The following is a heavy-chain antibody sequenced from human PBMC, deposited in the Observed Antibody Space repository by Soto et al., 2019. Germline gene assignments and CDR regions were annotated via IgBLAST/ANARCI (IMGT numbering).Heavy chain of an antibody. D-gene: IGHD3-16*01. J-gene: IGHJ4*02. CDR2: INSGGTVA. CDR1: GFTYDSYA. V-gene: IGHV3-23*01. CDR3: AISTGGFGGLFFVPSDY. Sequence: EVQLLESGGGLVQPGGSLRLSCAASGFTYDSYAMSWVRQAPGKGLEWVSGINSGGTVAHYADSVKGRFAISRDNSKNTLSLEMNSLRADGTCLYYCAISTGGFGGLFFVPSDYWGQGTLVTVSS.